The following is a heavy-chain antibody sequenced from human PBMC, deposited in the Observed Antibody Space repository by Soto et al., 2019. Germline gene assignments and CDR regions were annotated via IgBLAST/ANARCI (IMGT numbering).Heavy chain of an antibody. D-gene: IGHD1-26*01. CDR3: ARGLYRRGTYYAFDN. V-gene: IGHV1-18*01. CDR2: ISAYNGNT. CDR1: GYTPTNYD. Sequence: QVPLVQSGPEVKKPGASVKVSCKTSGYTPTNYDIGWVRQAPGQGLEYMRWISAYNGNTNYARKLQDRGTLTTDTSTRTAYMELRSMQSDDPAIYYCARGLYRRGTYYAFDNWGQGTLVTVSS. J-gene: IGHJ4*02.